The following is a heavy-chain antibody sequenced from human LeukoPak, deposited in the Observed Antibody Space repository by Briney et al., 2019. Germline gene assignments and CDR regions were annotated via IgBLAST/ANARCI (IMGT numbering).Heavy chain of an antibody. Sequence: ASVKVSCKASGYTFTSYGISWVRQASGLGLEWMGWISAYDGNTNYAQKLQGRVTMTTDTSTSTAYMELRSLRSDDTAVYYCARQVDTTMALPDYWGQGTLVTVSS. CDR1: GYTFTSYG. J-gene: IGHJ4*02. D-gene: IGHD5-18*01. CDR3: ARQVDTTMALPDY. CDR2: ISAYDGNT. V-gene: IGHV1-18*01.